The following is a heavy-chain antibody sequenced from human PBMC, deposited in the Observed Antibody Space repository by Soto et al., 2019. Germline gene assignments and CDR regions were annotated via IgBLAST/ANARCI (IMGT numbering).Heavy chain of an antibody. J-gene: IGHJ6*02. Sequence: GASVKVSCKASGYTFTSYYMHWVRKAPGQGLEWMGIINPSGGSTSYAQKFQGRVTMTRDTSTSTVYMELSSLRSEDTAVYYCASCTPVGGSCYFSGMDVWGQGTTVTVSS. V-gene: IGHV1-46*01. CDR3: ASCTPVGGSCYFSGMDV. D-gene: IGHD2-15*01. CDR1: GYTFTSYY. CDR2: INPSGGST.